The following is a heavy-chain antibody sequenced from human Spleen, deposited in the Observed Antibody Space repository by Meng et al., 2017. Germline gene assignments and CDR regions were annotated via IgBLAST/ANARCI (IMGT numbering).Heavy chain of an antibody. CDR3: AKALGWGSSPDY. D-gene: IGHD2-21*01. J-gene: IGHJ4*01. CDR2: INPNSGGT. CDR1: GYTFTAYY. V-gene: IGHV1-2*06. Sequence: QVQLVQSGAEGKKPGAAVKGACKASGYTFTAYYIHGVRQAPGQGLEWMGRINPNSGGTNFAQKFQGRVIMTRDTSISTAYMELSSLGFDDTAVYYCAKALGWGSSPDYWGHGILVTVSS.